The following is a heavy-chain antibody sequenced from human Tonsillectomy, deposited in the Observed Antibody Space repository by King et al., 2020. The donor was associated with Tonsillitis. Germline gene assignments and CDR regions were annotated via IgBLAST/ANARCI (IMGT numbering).Heavy chain of an antibody. J-gene: IGHJ3*02. D-gene: IGHD3-9*01. V-gene: IGHV3-7*01. Sequence: QLVQSGGGLVQPGGSLRLSCAASGFTFSSYWMSWVRQAPGKGLEWVANIKQHGSEENYVDSVKGRFTIPRDNAKNSLYLQMNSLRAEDTAVYYCARPLTVDYAFDIWGQGTTVTVSS. CDR3: ARPLTVDYAFDI. CDR2: IKQHGSEE. CDR1: GFTFSSYW.